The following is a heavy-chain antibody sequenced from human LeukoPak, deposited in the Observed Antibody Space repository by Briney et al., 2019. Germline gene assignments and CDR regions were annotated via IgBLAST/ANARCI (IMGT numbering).Heavy chain of an antibody. CDR1: GFTFSSYG. CDR3: AKASYYYGSGSGPNWFDP. V-gene: IGHV3-33*06. D-gene: IGHD3-10*01. Sequence: PGRSLRLSCAASGFTFSSYGMHWVRQAPGKGLEWVAVIWYDGSNKYYADSVKGRFTISRDNSKNTLYLQMNSLRAEDTAVYYCAKASYYYGSGSGPNWFDPWGQGTLVTVSS. J-gene: IGHJ5*02. CDR2: IWYDGSNK.